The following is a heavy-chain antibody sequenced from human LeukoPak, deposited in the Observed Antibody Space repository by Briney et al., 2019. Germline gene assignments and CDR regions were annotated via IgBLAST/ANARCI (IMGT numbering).Heavy chain of an antibody. D-gene: IGHD2-2*02. J-gene: IGHJ4*02. Sequence: ASVKVSCKASGYTFTSYEINWVRQATGQGLEWMGWRNPNSGNTGNAQKFQGRVTITRNTSISTAYMELSSLRSEDTAVYYCARGGYCSSTSCYTGGLGYWGQGTLVTVSS. V-gene: IGHV1-8*03. CDR2: RNPNSGNT. CDR3: ARGGYCSSTSCYTGGLGY. CDR1: GYTFTSYE.